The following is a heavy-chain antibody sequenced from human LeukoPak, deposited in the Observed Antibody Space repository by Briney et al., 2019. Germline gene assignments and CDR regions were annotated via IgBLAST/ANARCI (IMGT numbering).Heavy chain of an antibody. CDR1: GGSISSYY. D-gene: IGHD2-2*01. CDR2: FYYSGST. V-gene: IGHV4-59*01. CDR3: ARGRMPDY. J-gene: IGHJ4*02. Sequence: SETLSLTCTVSGGSISSYYWSWIRQPPGKGLEWIGYFYYSGSTNYNPSLKSRVTVSVDTSKNQFSLKLSSVTAADTAFYYCARGRMPDYWGQGTLVGVSS.